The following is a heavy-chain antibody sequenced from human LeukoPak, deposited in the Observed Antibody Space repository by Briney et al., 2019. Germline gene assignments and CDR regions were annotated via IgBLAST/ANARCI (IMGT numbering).Heavy chain of an antibody. Sequence: GGSLRLSCAASGFTFSSYAMHWVRQAPGKGLEWVAVISYDRSNKYYADSVKGRFTISRDNSKNTLYLQTNSLRAEDTAVYYCARDLSASGSYYFGGEFDYWGQGTLVTVSS. D-gene: IGHD1-26*01. J-gene: IGHJ4*02. CDR3: ARDLSASGSYYFGGEFDY. V-gene: IGHV3-30-3*01. CDR1: GFTFSSYA. CDR2: ISYDRSNK.